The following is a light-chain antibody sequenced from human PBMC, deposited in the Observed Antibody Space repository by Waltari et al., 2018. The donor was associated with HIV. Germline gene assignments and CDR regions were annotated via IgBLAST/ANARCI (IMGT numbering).Light chain of an antibody. Sequence: DLVMTQSPDSLAVSLAARATINCKSSHSVLYTSNSNNYLAWYQQKPGQPPKLLIYWASTRESGVPDRFSGSGSGTEFTLTISSLQAEDVAVYYCQQYYSTPITFGQGTRLEIK. CDR1: HSVLYTSNSNNY. CDR3: QQYYSTPIT. V-gene: IGKV4-1*01. CDR2: WAS. J-gene: IGKJ5*01.